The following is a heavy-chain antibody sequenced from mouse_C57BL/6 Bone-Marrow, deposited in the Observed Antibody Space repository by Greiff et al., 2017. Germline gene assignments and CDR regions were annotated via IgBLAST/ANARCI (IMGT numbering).Heavy chain of an antibody. CDR2: INPYNGGT. J-gene: IGHJ3*01. V-gene: IGHV1-19*01. D-gene: IGHD1-1*01. CDR3: ARWGFLRAPFYYYGSRAWFAY. Sequence: VQLQQSGPVLVKPGASVKMSCKASGYTFTDYYMNWVKQSHGKSLEWIGVINPYNGGTSYNQKFKGKATLTVDKSSSTAYMELNSLTSEDSAVYYCARWGFLRAPFYYYGSRAWFAYWGQGTLVTVSA. CDR1: GYTFTDYY.